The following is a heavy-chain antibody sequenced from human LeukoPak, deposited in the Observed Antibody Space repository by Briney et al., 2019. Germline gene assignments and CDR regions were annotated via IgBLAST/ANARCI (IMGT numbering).Heavy chain of an antibody. CDR3: AREGSYGSGSHICRTGWFDP. CDR2: INPSGGST. J-gene: IGHJ5*02. D-gene: IGHD3-10*01. Sequence: GASVKVSCKASGYTFTSYYMHWVRQAPGQGLEWMGIINPSGGSTSYAQKFQGRVTMTRDTSTSTVYMELSSLRSEDTAVYYGAREGSYGSGSHICRTGWFDPWGQGTLVTVSS. CDR1: GYTFTSYY. V-gene: IGHV1-46*01.